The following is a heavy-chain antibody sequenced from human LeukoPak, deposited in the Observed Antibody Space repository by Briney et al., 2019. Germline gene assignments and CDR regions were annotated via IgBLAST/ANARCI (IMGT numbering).Heavy chain of an antibody. J-gene: IGHJ3*02. V-gene: IGHV7-4-1*02. CDR3: ARISVAGNPPAFDI. CDR2: INTNTGNP. D-gene: IGHD6-19*01. CDR1: GYTFTSYD. Sequence: ASVKVSCKASGYTFTSYDVNWVRQAPGQGLEWMGWINTNTGNPTYAQGFTGRFVFSLDTSVSTAYLQISSLKAEDTAVYYCARISVAGNPPAFDIWGQGTMVTVSS.